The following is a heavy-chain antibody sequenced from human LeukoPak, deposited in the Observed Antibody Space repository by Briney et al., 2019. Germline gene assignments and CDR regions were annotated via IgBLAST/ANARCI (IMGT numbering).Heavy chain of an antibody. CDR3: AILDYYGSGSYLPV. D-gene: IGHD3-10*01. J-gene: IGHJ4*02. CDR1: GYTFTGYY. V-gene: IGHV1-2*02. Sequence: ASVKVSCKASGYTFTGYYMHWVRQAPGQGLEWMGWINPNSGGTNYAQKFQGRVTMTRDTSISTAYMELSRLRSDDTAVYYCAILDYYGSGSYLPVWGQGTLVTVSS. CDR2: INPNSGGT.